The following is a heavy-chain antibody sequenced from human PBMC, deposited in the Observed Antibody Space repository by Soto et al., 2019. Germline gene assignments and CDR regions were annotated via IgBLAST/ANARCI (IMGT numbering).Heavy chain of an antibody. CDR1: GFSFSNFA. D-gene: IGHD6-19*01. Sequence: GGSLRLSCVASGFSFSNFALHWVRQAPGGGLEFVSAISTSGSSTYYVNSVKGRFTISRDNSKNTLYLQMNSLRVEDTAVYYCAKLRGFIAVASASDFSGLGTLVAVAS. J-gene: IGHJ4*02. CDR3: AKLRGFIAVASASDF. V-gene: IGHV3-64*01. CDR2: ISTSGSST.